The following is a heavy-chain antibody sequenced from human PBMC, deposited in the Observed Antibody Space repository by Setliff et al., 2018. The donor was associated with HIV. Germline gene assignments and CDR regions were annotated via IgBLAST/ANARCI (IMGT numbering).Heavy chain of an antibody. CDR2: INVGNGDT. CDR1: GYTFTTYS. D-gene: IGHD3-10*01. Sequence: ASVKVSCKASGYTFTTYSLHWVRQAPGHSLEWMGWINVGNGDTKYSPELQGRISITRDTSANTAYMELSSLRSDDTAVYFCARGALLAVFDFDHWGRGTQVTVSS. CDR3: ARGALLAVFDFDH. V-gene: IGHV1-3*01. J-gene: IGHJ4*02.